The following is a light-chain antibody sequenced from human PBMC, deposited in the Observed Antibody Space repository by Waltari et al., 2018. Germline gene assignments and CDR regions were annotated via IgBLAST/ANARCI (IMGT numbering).Light chain of an antibody. J-gene: IGLJ2*01. Sequence: SYELTKPPSVSVSPGQTARIPCSRDELPKKSAYWSQQKSGQAPVQVIYEDVKRPSGIPERFSGSSSGKMVTLTISGAQVEDEADYYCYSTDSSGNVQVFGGGTKLTVL. CDR1: ELPKKS. CDR2: EDV. CDR3: YSTDSSGNVQV. V-gene: IGLV3-10*01.